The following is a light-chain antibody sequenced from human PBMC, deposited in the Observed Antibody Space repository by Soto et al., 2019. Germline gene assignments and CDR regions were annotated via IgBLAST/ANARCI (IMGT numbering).Light chain of an antibody. CDR3: HQYGGSPQT. CDR1: QSVASNQ. CDR2: GVF. Sequence: EIVWTQSPDTLSLSPGERATLSCRASQSVASNQLAWYQHKSGQAPRLLIHGVFTRANGIPDRFSGSGSGTDFTLTISRLEPEDFALYYCHQYGGSPQTFGQGTKVEIK. J-gene: IGKJ1*01. V-gene: IGKV3-20*01.